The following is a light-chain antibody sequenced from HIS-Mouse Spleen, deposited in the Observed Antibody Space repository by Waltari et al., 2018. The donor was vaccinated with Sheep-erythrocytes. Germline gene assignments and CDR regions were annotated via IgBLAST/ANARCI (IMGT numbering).Light chain of an antibody. Sequence: QSALTQPPSASGSPGQSVTISCTGTSSHVGGYNYVSWHQQHPGKAPKFMIYEVSKRPSGVPDRFSGSKSGNTASLTVSGLQAEDEADYYCSSYAGSNNWVFGGGTKLTVL. CDR2: EVS. V-gene: IGLV2-8*01. CDR3: SSYAGSNNWV. J-gene: IGLJ3*02. CDR1: SSHVGGYNY.